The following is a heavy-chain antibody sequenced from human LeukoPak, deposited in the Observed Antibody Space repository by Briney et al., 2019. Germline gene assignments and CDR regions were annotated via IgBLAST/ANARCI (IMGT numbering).Heavy chain of an antibody. CDR2: FDPEDGET. CDR1: GYTLTELS. J-gene: IGHJ4*02. Sequence: SVKVSCKVSGYTLTELSMHWVRQAPGKGLEWMGGFDPEDGETIYAQKFQGRVTMTEDTSTDTAYMELSSLRSEDTAVYYCTTGDSSGYYYLDYWGQGTLVTVSS. V-gene: IGHV1-24*01. CDR3: TTGDSSGYYYLDY. D-gene: IGHD3-22*01.